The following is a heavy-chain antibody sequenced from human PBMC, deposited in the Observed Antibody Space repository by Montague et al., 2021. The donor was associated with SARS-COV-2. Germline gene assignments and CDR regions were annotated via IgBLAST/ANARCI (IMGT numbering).Heavy chain of an antibody. CDR1: GGSISSYY. Sequence: SETLSLTRTVSGGSISSYYWSWIRQPPGKGLEWIGYIYYSGSTNYNPSLKSRVTISVDTSKNQFSLKLSSVTAADTAVYYCARAPVAHITIFGVVTSFDYGGQGTLVTVSS. D-gene: IGHD3-3*01. J-gene: IGHJ4*02. CDR3: ARAPVAHITIFGVVTSFDY. CDR2: IYYSGST. V-gene: IGHV4-59*01.